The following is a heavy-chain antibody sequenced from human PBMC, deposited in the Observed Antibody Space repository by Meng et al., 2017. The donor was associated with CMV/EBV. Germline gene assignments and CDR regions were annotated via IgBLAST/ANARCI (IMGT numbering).Heavy chain of an antibody. CDR1: GFTFSSYG. J-gene: IGHJ4*02. Sequence: GESLKISCAASGFTFSSYGMHWARQAPGKGLEWVAFIRYDGSNKYYADSVKGRFTISRDNSKNTLYLQMNSLRAEDTAVYYCAKALDYWGQGTLVTVSS. CDR3: AKALDY. CDR2: IRYDGSNK. V-gene: IGHV3-30*02.